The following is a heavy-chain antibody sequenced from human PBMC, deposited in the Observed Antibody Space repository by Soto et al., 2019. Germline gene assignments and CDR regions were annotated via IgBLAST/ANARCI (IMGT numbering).Heavy chain of an antibody. CDR1: GFSLSTSGVG. CDR2: IYWDDDK. D-gene: IGHD6-19*01. Sequence: QITLKESGPTLVKPTQTLTLTCTFSGFSLSTSGVGVGWIRQPPGKALEWLALIYWDDDKRYSPSLKSRLTIXXDXSXIQVVLTMTNMDPVDTATYYCAHMYSSGWYGYYFDYWGQGTLVTVSS. J-gene: IGHJ4*02. CDR3: AHMYSSGWYGYYFDY. V-gene: IGHV2-5*02.